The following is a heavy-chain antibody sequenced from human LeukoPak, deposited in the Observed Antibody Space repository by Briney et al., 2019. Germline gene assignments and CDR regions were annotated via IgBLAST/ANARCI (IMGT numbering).Heavy chain of an antibody. D-gene: IGHD2-15*01. CDR3: ARDRLYCSGGSCYQRGYYFDY. V-gene: IGHV3-21*01. CDR2: ISSSSSYI. Sequence: GGSLRLSCAASGFTFSSYSMNWVRQAPGKGLEWVSSISSSSSYIYCADSVKGRFTISRDNAKNSLYLQMNSLRAEDTAVYYCARDRLYCSGGSCYQRGYYFDYWGQGTLVTVSS. CDR1: GFTFSSYS. J-gene: IGHJ4*02.